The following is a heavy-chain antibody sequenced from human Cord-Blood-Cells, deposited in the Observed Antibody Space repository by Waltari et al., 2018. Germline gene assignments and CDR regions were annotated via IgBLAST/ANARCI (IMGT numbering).Heavy chain of an antibody. CDR1: GGSFSGYY. CDR2: INHSGST. J-gene: IGHJ3*02. CDR3: ARGRVGVVIRAFDI. D-gene: IGHD3-3*01. V-gene: IGHV4-34*01. Sequence: QVQLQQWGAGLLKPSETLSLTCAVYGGSFSGYYWSWIRQPPGKGLEWIGEINHSGSTNYNPSLTRRVTISVDTSKTQFSLKLSAVTAAYTAVYYCARGRVGVVIRAFDIWGQGTMVTVSS.